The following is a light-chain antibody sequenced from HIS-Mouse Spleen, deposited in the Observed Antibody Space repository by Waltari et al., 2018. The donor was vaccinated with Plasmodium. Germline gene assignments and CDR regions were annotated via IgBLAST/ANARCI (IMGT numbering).Light chain of an antibody. CDR3: QQLNSYPRT. CDR1: QGISSY. J-gene: IGKJ4*01. CDR2: AAS. Sequence: DIQLTQSPSFLSASVGDRVTITCRASQGISSYLASYQQKPGKAPKLLIYAASTLQSGVPTRCGGSGSGKESTLISSSLQPEDVASYYWQQLNSYPRTFGGGTKVEIK. V-gene: IGKV1-9*01.